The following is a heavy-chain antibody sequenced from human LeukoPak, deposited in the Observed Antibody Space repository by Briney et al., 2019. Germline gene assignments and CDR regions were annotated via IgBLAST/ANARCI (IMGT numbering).Heavy chain of an antibody. V-gene: IGHV3-53*01. CDR2: IYTGGNT. D-gene: IGHD3-22*01. Sequence: PGESLRVPCAASGFTVDSNYLSWVRQAPGKGLEWVSTIYTGGNTYYAASVKGRFTISRDFSKNTVFLHMNSLRAEDTAMYYCARGDDSGYYDYFDYWGQGALVTVSS. J-gene: IGHJ4*02. CDR3: ARGDDSGYYDYFDY. CDR1: GFTVDSNY.